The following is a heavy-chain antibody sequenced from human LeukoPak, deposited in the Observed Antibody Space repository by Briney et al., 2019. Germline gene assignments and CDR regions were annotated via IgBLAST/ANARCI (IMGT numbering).Heavy chain of an antibody. D-gene: IGHD6-19*01. CDR1: GGSISSSSYY. V-gene: IGHV4-39*01. J-gene: IGHJ4*02. CDR3: ARKQWLVHYYFDY. Sequence: SETLSLTCTVSGGSISSSSYYWGWIRQPPGKGLEWFGSIYYSGSTYYNPSLKSRVTISVDTSKNQFSLKLSSVTAADTAVYYCARKQWLVHYYFDYWGQGTLVTVSS. CDR2: IYYSGST.